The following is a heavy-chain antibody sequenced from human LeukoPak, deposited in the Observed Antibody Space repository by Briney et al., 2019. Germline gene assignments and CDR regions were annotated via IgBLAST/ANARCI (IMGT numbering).Heavy chain of an antibody. J-gene: IGHJ4*02. Sequence: GGSLRLSCAASGFIFSSHWMTWVRQAPGKGLEWVANIRQDGGGKYYVDSVKGRFTISRDNAKNSLYLQMNSLRAEDTAVYYCARDPWGEGGYWGQGTQVTVSS. D-gene: IGHD7-27*01. CDR3: ARDPWGEGGY. V-gene: IGHV3-7*05. CDR2: IRQDGGGK. CDR1: GFIFSSHW.